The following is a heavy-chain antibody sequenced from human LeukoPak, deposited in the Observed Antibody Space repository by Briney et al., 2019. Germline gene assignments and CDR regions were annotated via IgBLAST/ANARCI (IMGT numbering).Heavy chain of an antibody. CDR2: INYGGDT. CDR3: ARGLGWKVTPMGLFYMDV. J-gene: IGHJ6*03. CDR1: GGSFSGYD. Sequence: SEALSLTCGVDGGSFSGYDWTWVCQPPGKGLEWIGQINYGGDTNYNPSLKSRVTISVDTSENQFSLKVTSVTAADTAVYYCARGLGWKVTPMGLFYMDVWGEGATVTVSS. V-gene: IGHV4-34*01. D-gene: IGHD1-1*01.